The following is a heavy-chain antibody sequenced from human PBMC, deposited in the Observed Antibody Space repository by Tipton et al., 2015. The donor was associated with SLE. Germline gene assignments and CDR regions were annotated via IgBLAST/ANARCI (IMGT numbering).Heavy chain of an antibody. CDR2: INQDGSEK. V-gene: IGHV3-7*01. Sequence: SLRLSCVGSGLNFTKYWMSWVRLTPGKGLEGVANINQDGSEKFYVDSVKGRFTVSGDNAKNSLFLEMKSLRVEDTAVYYCASPTGLNYYGMDAWGRGTTVTVS. CDR1: GLNFTKYW. D-gene: IGHD2-8*01. CDR3: ASPTGLNYYGMDA. J-gene: IGHJ6*02.